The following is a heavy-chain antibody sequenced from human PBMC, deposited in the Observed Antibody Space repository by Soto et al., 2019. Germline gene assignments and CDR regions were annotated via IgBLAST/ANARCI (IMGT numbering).Heavy chain of an antibody. V-gene: IGHV4-61*01. J-gene: IGHJ4*02. CDR1: GVSVNSGSFY. CDR3: ARGATVTHSDY. D-gene: IGHD4-17*01. Sequence: QVLLQESGPGLVKPSETLSLTCTVSGVSVNSGSFYWTWIRQPPGKGLEWIVFVSYSGTTKYNASLKSRVTISVDTSRSQISLKVSSVTAADTAVYYCARGATVTHSDYWGQGTLVTVSS. CDR2: VSYSGTT.